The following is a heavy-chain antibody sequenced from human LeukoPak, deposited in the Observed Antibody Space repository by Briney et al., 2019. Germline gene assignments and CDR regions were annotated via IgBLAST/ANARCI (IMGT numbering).Heavy chain of an antibody. D-gene: IGHD4/OR15-4a*01. J-gene: IGHJ3*01. V-gene: IGHV4-39*01. CDR3: ARHVTMASTPLSFDV. CDR1: GGSISSNNFY. Sequence: SSETLSLTCTVSGGSISSNNFYGGLIRQSPGKGLEWIGSIYSGGSTFYNPSLKSRVTLSVDTSKNQFSLKLSSVAAADTAVYYCARHVTMASTPLSFDVWGQGTMVTVSS. CDR2: IYSGGST.